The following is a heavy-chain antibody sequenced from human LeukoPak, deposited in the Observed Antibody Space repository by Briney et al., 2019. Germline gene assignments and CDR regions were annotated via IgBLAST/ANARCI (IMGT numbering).Heavy chain of an antibody. Sequence: GESLKISCKGSGYSFTTYWIAWVRQMPGKGLEWMGIIYPGDSDTRYSPSFQGQVTMSADKSISTAYLQWSSLRASDSAIYYCARVVNLSFDYWGQGTLVTVPS. J-gene: IGHJ4*02. D-gene: IGHD2-21*01. CDR1: GYSFTTYW. CDR3: ARVVNLSFDY. CDR2: IYPGDSDT. V-gene: IGHV5-51*01.